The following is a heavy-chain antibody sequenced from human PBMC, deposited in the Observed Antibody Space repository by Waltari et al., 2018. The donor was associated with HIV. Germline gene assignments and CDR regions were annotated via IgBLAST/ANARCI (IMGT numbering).Heavy chain of an antibody. V-gene: IGHV5-51*03. J-gene: IGHJ6*02. CDR3: ASPTGILGYYGMDV. Sequence: EVQLVQSGAEVKKPGESLKISCKGSGYSFTSYWIGWVRQMPGKGLEWMGLTYPGDAATKYGPAFQGQVTISADKSISTAYLQWSSLKASDTAMYYCASPTGILGYYGMDVWGQGTTVTVSS. CDR1: GYSFTSYW. D-gene: IGHD1-20*01. CDR2: TYPGDAAT.